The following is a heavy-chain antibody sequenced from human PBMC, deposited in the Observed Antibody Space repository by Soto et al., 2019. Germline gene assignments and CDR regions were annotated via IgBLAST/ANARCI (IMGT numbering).Heavy chain of an antibody. V-gene: IGHV5-51*01. D-gene: IGHD6-13*01. CDR2: SYPGGSES. J-gene: IGHJ4*02. CDR1: GCNFGIYW. Sequence: GASLKISCKGSGCNFGIYWIGWVRQVPGKGLEWMGLSYPGGSESRYSPSFQGQVTVSADESLSTAYLQWSSLKASDTAIYYCGRQGDSSSFDYWGQGTLVPVSS. CDR3: GRQGDSSSFDY.